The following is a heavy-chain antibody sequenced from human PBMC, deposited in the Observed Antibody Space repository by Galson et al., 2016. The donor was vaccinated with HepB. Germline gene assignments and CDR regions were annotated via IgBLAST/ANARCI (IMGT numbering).Heavy chain of an antibody. V-gene: IGHV3-30*04. J-gene: IGHJ2*01. CDR3: ARDPGYSDSSGYYFHWYFDL. CDR2: ISYDGSTK. Sequence: SLRLSCAASGFTFSSYAIHWVRQAPGKGLEWVAVISYDGSTKYYADSVKGRFTISRDNSKNTLYLQMNSLRAEDTAVFNCARDPGYSDSSGYYFHWYFDLWGRGTLVTVSS. CDR1: GFTFSSYA. D-gene: IGHD3-22*01.